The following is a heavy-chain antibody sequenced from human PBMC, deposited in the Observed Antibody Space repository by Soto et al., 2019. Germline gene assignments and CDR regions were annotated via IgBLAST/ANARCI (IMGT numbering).Heavy chain of an antibody. Sequence: SETLSLTCIVSGDSVSSGSTYWSWIRQPPGKGLEWIGYIYYSGSTNYNPSLKSRVTISVDTSKNQFSLKLSSVTAADTAVYYCARLGAVAFDFDYWGQGTLVTVSS. CDR1: GDSVSSGSTY. D-gene: IGHD6-19*01. J-gene: IGHJ4*02. CDR3: ARLGAVAFDFDY. V-gene: IGHV4-61*01. CDR2: IYYSGST.